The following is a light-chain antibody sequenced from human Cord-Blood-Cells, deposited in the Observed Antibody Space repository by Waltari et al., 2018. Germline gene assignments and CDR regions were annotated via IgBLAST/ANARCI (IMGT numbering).Light chain of an antibody. V-gene: IGLV2-23*01. J-gene: IGLJ3*02. CDR2: EGS. CDR3: CSYAGSSTLV. Sequence: QSALTQPASVSGSPGQSITISCTGTSSDVGSYNLVSWYQQHPGKAPKLMIYEGSKRPSGVSNPFSCSKSGNTASLTISGLQAEDEADYYCCSYAGSSTLVFGGGTKLTVL. CDR1: SSDVGSYNL.